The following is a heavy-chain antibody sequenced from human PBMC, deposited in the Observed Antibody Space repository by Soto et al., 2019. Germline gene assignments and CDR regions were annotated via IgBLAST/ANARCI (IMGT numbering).Heavy chain of an antibody. V-gene: IGHV1-2*04. CDR2: INPNSGGT. CDR1: GYTFTVYY. D-gene: IGHD3-10*01. J-gene: IGHJ6*02. Sequence: ASVNVSCKASGYTFTVYYMHWVLRAPGQGLEWMGWINPNSGGTNYAQKFQGWVTMTRDTSISTAYMELSRLRSDDTAVYYCARVIGEGSGSQNYSYGMDVWGQRTTVTVSS. CDR3: ARVIGEGSGSQNYSYGMDV.